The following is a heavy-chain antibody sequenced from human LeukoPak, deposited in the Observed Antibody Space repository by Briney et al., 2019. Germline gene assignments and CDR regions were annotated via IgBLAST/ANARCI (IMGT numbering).Heavy chain of an antibody. Sequence: ASVKVSCKASGGTFSSYAISWVRQAPGQGLEWMGGIIPIFGTANYAQKFQGRVTITADKSTSTAYMELSSLRSEDTAVYYCARVTSTGFWYYDFWSGQPRDAFDIWGQGTMVTVSS. CDR3: ARVTSTGFWYYDFWSGQPRDAFDI. V-gene: IGHV1-69*06. CDR2: IIPIFGTA. CDR1: GGTFSSYA. D-gene: IGHD3-3*01. J-gene: IGHJ3*02.